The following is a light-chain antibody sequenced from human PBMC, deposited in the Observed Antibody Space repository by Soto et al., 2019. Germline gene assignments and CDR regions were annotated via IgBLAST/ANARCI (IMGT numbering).Light chain of an antibody. Sequence: DVQMTQSPPSLSASVGDRVTITCRASQTIGTYLNWYQKKPGTPPKLLIYDASNLQTGVSSRFSGSGSGAEFALTISSLQSEDFATYYCQQSYTSPRTFGQGTKLDIK. CDR3: QQSYTSPRT. V-gene: IGKV1-39*01. CDR2: DAS. CDR1: QTIGTY. J-gene: IGKJ2*01.